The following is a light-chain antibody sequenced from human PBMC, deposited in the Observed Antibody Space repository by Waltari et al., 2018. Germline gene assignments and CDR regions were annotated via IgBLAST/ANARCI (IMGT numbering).Light chain of an antibody. V-gene: IGKV1-5*03. CDR2: KAS. CDR3: QQYNSYSRT. Sequence: DIQMTQSPSTLSASVGDRVTITCRSSQSINSWLAWDQQKPGKAPNLLIYKASTLESGVPSRFSGSGSGTEFTLTISSLQPDDFATYYCQQYNSYSRTFGQGTKVEIK. J-gene: IGKJ1*01. CDR1: QSINSW.